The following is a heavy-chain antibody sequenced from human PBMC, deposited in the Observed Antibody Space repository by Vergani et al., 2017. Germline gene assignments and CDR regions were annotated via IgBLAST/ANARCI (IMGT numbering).Heavy chain of an antibody. V-gene: IGHV3-30*02. CDR3: GKTQGTVVGTWWFDP. Sequence: QVQLVESGGGVVQPRGSMRLSCSASGLTLSSYGVHWVRQAPGRGVESVTFTRPHEDGAFYSASVRGRFTVSRDNSKNTLYLEMNRLNVDDTAIYYCGKTQGTVVGTWWFDPWGQGTPVTVSS. CDR2: TRPHEDGA. D-gene: IGHD1-7*01. CDR1: GLTLSSYG. J-gene: IGHJ5*02.